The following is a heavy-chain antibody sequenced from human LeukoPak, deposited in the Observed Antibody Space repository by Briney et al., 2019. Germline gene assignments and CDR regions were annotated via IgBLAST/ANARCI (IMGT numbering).Heavy chain of an antibody. CDR2: ISNSGRI. CDR1: GFTFSTYA. V-gene: IGHV3-NL1*01. CDR3: AKDSVKVTTISRVPHYMDV. D-gene: IGHD5-12*01. Sequence: GGSVRLSCATSGFTFSTYAFSWVRQAPGKGLEWVADISNSGRIHYADSVKGRFTISRDNSKNTLYLQMNSLRAEDTAVYYCAKDSVKVTTISRVPHYMDVWGKGTTVTISS. J-gene: IGHJ6*03.